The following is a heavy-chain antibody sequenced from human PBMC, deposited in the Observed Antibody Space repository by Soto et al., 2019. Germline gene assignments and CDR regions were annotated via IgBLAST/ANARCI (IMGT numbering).Heavy chain of an antibody. V-gene: IGHV4-59*01. CDR3: ARVGCVTTPGFGCLEY. D-gene: IGHD4-17*01. J-gene: IGHJ4*02. CDR2: IYYTGNI. Sequence: QVQLQESGPRLVKSSETLSLTCTVSGGSISGFHWSWIRQPPGKALEWIGHIYYTGNINYNPSLRSRVTISVDTSANQFSLKLTSVTAADTAVYYCARVGCVTTPGFGCLEYWSQGTLVTVSS. CDR1: GGSISGFH.